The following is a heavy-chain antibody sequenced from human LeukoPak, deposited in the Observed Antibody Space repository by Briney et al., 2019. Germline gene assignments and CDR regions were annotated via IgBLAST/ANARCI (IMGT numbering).Heavy chain of an antibody. CDR2: ISYSGST. V-gene: IGHV4-59*01. J-gene: IGHJ4*02. Sequence: KPSETLSLTCSVSGGSISSYYWSWVRQPPGKGLEWIGYISYSGSTNHNPSLKSRVTISLDTSKNQFSLRLSSVTAADTAVYYCARVVVPTNFDYWGQGTLVSVSS. CDR3: ARVVVPTNFDY. D-gene: IGHD2-2*01. CDR1: GGSISSYY.